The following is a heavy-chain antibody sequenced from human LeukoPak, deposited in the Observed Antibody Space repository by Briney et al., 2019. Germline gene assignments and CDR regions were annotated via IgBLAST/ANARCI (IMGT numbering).Heavy chain of an antibody. V-gene: IGHV3-21*01. J-gene: IGHJ3*01. CDR2: ISSSSSYI. Sequence: PGGSLRLSCAASGFTFSSYSMNWVRQAPGKGLEWVSSISSSSSYIYYADSVKGRFTISRDSAKKSLYLQMNSLRVEDTALYYCARVRSGIDLWGQGTTVTVSS. D-gene: IGHD3-10*01. CDR1: GFTFSSYS. CDR3: ARVRSGIDL.